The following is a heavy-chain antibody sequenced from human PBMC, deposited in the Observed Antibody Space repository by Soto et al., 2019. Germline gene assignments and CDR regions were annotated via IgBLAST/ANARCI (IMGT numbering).Heavy chain of an antibody. CDR2: ISWNSGSI. J-gene: IGHJ5*02. Sequence: EVQLVESGGGLVQPGRSLRLSCAASGFTFDDYAMHWVRQAPGKGLEWVSGISWNSGSIGYADSVKGRFTISRDNAKNSRYLQMNSLRAEDTALYYCAKGGGPYSSSWYSWFDPWGQGTLVTVSS. D-gene: IGHD6-13*01. V-gene: IGHV3-9*01. CDR1: GFTFDDYA. CDR3: AKGGGPYSSSWYSWFDP.